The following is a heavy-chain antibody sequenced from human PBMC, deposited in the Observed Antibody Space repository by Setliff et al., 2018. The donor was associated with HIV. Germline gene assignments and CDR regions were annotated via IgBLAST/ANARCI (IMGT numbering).Heavy chain of an antibody. V-gene: IGHV1-69*05. CDR2: IIPIFGTA. J-gene: IGHJ4*02. CDR1: GYTFKTYG. Sequence: SVKVSCKASGYTFKTYGISWVRQAPGHGLEWMGGIIPIFGTANYEQKFQGRVTITTDESTSTAYMELSSLRSEDTAGYYCARDSGATAFDYWGQGTLVTVSS. D-gene: IGHD1-26*01. CDR3: ARDSGATAFDY.